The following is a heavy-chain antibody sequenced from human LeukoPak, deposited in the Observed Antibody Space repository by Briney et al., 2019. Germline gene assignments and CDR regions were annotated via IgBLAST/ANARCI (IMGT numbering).Heavy chain of an antibody. CDR1: GGSISTSNYY. V-gene: IGHV3-23*01. CDR2: ISGSGGST. D-gene: IGHD1-26*01. Sequence: ETLSLTCTVSGGSISTSNYYWGWIRQPPGKGLEWVSAISGSGGSTYYADSVKGQFTISRDNSKNTLYLQMNSLRAEDTAVYYCAKGGALRGQGTLVTVSS. CDR3: AKGGAL. J-gene: IGHJ4*02.